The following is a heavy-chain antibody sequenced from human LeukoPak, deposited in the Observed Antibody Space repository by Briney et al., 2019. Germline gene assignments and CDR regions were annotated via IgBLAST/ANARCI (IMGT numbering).Heavy chain of an antibody. Sequence: ASVKVSCKASGGTFSSYAISWVRQAPGQGLEWMGGIIPIFGTANYAQKFQGRVTITADESTSTAYMELSSLRSEDTAVYYCASSLRLGELSLYYWDQGTLVTVSS. CDR1: GGTFSSYA. CDR2: IIPIFGTA. J-gene: IGHJ4*02. D-gene: IGHD3-16*02. CDR3: ASSLRLGELSLYY. V-gene: IGHV1-69*01.